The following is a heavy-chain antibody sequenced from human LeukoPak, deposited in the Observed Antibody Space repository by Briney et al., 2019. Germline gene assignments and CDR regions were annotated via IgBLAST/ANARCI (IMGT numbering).Heavy chain of an antibody. Sequence: ASVKVSCKASGYTFTGYYMHWVRQAPGQGLEWMGWINPNSGGTNYAQNFQGRVTMTRDTSISTAYMELSRLRYDDTAVYYCAREGPPGDTNPHFDYWGQEILVTVSS. D-gene: IGHD3-10*01. CDR3: AREGPPGDTNPHFDY. V-gene: IGHV1-2*02. CDR1: GYTFTGYY. J-gene: IGHJ4*02. CDR2: INPNSGGT.